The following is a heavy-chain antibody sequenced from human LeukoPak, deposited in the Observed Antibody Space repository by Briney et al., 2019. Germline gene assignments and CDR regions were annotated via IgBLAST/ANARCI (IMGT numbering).Heavy chain of an antibody. V-gene: IGHV3-23*01. CDR3: AKDCDYGGTSGMTCY. Sequence: PGGSLRLSCAASGLTFSIYAMIWVRQAPGKGLEWVSVISGNGGHIDYADSVKGRFTISRDDSKNTLYLQMSSLRAEDTAVYYCAKDCDYGGTSGMTCYWGQGTLVTVSS. J-gene: IGHJ4*02. CDR2: ISGNGGHI. D-gene: IGHD4-23*01. CDR1: GLTFSIYA.